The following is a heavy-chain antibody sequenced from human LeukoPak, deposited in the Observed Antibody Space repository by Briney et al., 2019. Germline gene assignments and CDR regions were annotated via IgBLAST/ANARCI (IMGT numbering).Heavy chain of an antibody. CDR1: GGSISSRSYY. CDR2: FYYSGTT. J-gene: IGHJ5*02. Sequence: KPSETLSLTCTVSGGSISSRSYYWGWIRQPPGKGLEWIGSFYYSGTTYYNPSLKSRVTISVDSSKNQFSLKLSSVTAADTAVYYCARHEGDYSNYLPNWFDPWGQGTLVTVSS. CDR3: ARHEGDYSNYLPNWFDP. V-gene: IGHV4-39*01. D-gene: IGHD4-11*01.